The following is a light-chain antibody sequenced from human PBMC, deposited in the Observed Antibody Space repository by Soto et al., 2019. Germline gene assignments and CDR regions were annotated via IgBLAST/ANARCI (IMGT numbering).Light chain of an antibody. CDR3: MVWALVLIT. J-gene: IGKJ5*01. Sequence: IVVTQTPLSRSVTHGQPASMSCKSSQRLLYSDGKTYLYWYLERPGQPPQLLIYDASHRFSGVPDRFSGSESGTDFTLKISLVEAEDGRRYRSMVWALVLIT. CDR1: QRLLYSDGKTY. V-gene: IGKV2D-29*01. CDR2: DAS.